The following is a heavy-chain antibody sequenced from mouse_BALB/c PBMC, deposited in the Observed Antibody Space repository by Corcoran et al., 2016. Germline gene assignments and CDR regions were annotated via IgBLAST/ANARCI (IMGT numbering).Heavy chain of an antibody. V-gene: IGHV9-3-1*01. CDR3: AEFITTAAAY. D-gene: IGHD1-1*01. CDR1: GYTFTNYG. CDR2: INTYTGEP. Sequence: QIKWVQAGPELKKPGETVKNACKASGYTFTNYGMNWVKKAPGKGLKWMGWINTYTGEPTYADDFKGRFAFSLETSASTAYLQINNLKNEDTATYFWAEFITTAAAYWGQGTLVTVSA. J-gene: IGHJ3*01.